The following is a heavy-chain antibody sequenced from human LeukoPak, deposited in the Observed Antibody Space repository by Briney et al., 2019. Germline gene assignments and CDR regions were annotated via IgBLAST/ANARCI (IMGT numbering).Heavy chain of an antibody. Sequence: PSETLPLTCTVSGYSISSGYYWGWIRQPPGKGLEWIGSIYHSGSTYYNPSLKSRVTISVDTSKNQFSLKLSSVTAADTAVYYCARGRRFHTGYSSGHPDYWGQGTLVTVSS. D-gene: IGHD6-19*01. CDR2: IYHSGST. J-gene: IGHJ4*02. V-gene: IGHV4-38-2*02. CDR3: ARGRRFHTGYSSGHPDY. CDR1: GYSISSGYY.